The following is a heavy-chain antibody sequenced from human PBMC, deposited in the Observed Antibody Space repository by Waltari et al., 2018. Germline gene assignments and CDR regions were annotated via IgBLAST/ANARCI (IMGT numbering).Heavy chain of an antibody. Sequence: DVQLVESGGGLVKPGGSLRLSCAASGFTFSNAWMSWVRQAPGKGREWVGRIKSKTDGGTTDYAAPGKGRFTISRDDSKNTLYLQMNSLKTEDTAVYYCTTDALLRLGYYYYGMDVWGQGTTVTVSS. V-gene: IGHV3-15*01. J-gene: IGHJ6*02. D-gene: IGHD3-3*01. CDR1: GFTFSNAW. CDR2: IKSKTDGGTT. CDR3: TTDALLRLGYYYYGMDV.